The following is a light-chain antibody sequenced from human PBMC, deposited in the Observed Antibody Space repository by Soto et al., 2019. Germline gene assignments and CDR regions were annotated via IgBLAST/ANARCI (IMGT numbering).Light chain of an antibody. Sequence: ENVLTQSPGTLSLSPGERATLSCRAIQSVSSSSLAWYQQRPGQAPRLLIYGTSSRATGIPDRFSGSGSGTDFTLTISRLEPEDFAVYFCQRYGSSPLITFGQGTRLEIK. CDR3: QRYGSSPLIT. J-gene: IGKJ5*01. CDR2: GTS. V-gene: IGKV3-20*01. CDR1: QSVSSSS.